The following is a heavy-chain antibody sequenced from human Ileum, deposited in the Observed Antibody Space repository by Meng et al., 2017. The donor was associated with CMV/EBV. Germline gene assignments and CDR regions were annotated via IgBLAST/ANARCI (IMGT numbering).Heavy chain of an antibody. CDR2: TYYRTKWHT. D-gene: IGHD3-16*01. CDR1: GDSVSSNTVT. Sequence: QTHSLTGAISGDSVSSNTVTWNWIRQSPSRGLEWLGRTYYRTKWHTDYAVSVKSRIAINPDTAKNQFSLQLSSVTPEDTAVYYCLRDGTWGHWGQGTLVTVSS. V-gene: IGHV6-1*01. J-gene: IGHJ4*02. CDR3: LRDGTWGH.